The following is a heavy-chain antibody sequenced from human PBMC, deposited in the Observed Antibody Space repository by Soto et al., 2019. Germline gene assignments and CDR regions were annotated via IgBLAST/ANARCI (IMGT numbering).Heavy chain of an antibody. CDR1: GFTFSSYW. CDR3: AIPRDF. CDR2: INQDGREK. J-gene: IGHJ4*02. V-gene: IGHV3-7*01. Sequence: GGSLRLSCAASGFTFSSYWMNWVRQAPGKGLEWVASINQDGREKIYVDSVKGRFTISRDNAKNSLYLQMKSLRAEDKAVYYCAIPRDFWGQGTLVTVSS.